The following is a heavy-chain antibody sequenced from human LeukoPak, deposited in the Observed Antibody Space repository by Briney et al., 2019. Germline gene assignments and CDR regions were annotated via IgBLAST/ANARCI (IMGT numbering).Heavy chain of an antibody. Sequence: NTSETLSLTCTVSGGSISSGGYYWSWIRQHPGKGLEWIGYIYYSGSTYYNPSLKSRVTISVDTSKNQFSLKLSSVTAADTAVYFCARNRVFTYWYFDLWGRGTLVTVSS. CDR3: ARNRVFTYWYFDL. CDR1: GGSISSGGYY. J-gene: IGHJ2*01. D-gene: IGHD5/OR15-5a*01. V-gene: IGHV4-31*03. CDR2: IYYSGST.